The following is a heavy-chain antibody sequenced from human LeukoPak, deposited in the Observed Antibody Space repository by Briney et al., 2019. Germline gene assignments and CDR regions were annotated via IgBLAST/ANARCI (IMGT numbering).Heavy chain of an antibody. V-gene: IGHV4-61*01. D-gene: IGHD3-10*01. CDR1: GGSISSGSYY. Sequence: SQTLSLTCTVSGGSISSGSYYWSWIRQPPGKGLEWIGYIYYSGSTNYNPSLKSRVTISVDTSNNQFSLKLSSVTAADTAVYYCARAGYRGAFDIWGQGTMVTVSS. J-gene: IGHJ3*02. CDR3: ARAGYRGAFDI. CDR2: IYYSGST.